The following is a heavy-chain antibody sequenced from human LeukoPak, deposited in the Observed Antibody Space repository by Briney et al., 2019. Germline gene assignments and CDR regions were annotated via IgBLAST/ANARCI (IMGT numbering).Heavy chain of an antibody. CDR1: GFTFSGST. D-gene: IGHD3-3*01. V-gene: IGHV3-73*01. Sequence: VGSLRLSCAASGFTFSGSTMHWVRQASGKGLEWVGRVRGKVNSYATAYAASVKGRFTISRDDSKHTAYLQMNSLKTEDTAVYYCTRTSPSYYDFWSGDGMDVWGQGTTVTVSS. CDR3: TRTSPSYYDFWSGDGMDV. CDR2: VRGKVNSYAT. J-gene: IGHJ6*02.